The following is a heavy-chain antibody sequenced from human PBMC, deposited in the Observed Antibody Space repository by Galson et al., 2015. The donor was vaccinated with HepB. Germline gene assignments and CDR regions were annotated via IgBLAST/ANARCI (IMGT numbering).Heavy chain of an antibody. D-gene: IGHD5-12*01. CDR3: ARDTSSSWLPDNWFNP. CDR2: IKSDGSST. CDR1: GFKFSGYW. J-gene: IGHJ5*02. Sequence: SLRLSCAASGFKFSGYWMHWVRQAPGKGLVWVSRIKSDGSSTTYADSVKGRFTISRDNSKNTLYLQMNSLSAEDTAVYYCARDTSSSWLPDNWFNPWGRETLVTVPS. V-gene: IGHV3-74*01.